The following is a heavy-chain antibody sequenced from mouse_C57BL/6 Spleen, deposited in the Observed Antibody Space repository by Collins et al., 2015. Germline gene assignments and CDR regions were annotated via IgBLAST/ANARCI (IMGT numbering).Heavy chain of an antibody. V-gene: IGHV1-26*01. Sequence: MNWVKQSHGKSLEWIGDINPDNGDTTYNQKFKGKATLTVGKSSSTAYMEVRSLTSEDSAVYYCARPPHYYGGSSYWYFDVWGTGTTVTVSS. CDR3: ARPPHYYGGSSYWYFDV. CDR2: INPDNGDT. D-gene: IGHD1-1*01. J-gene: IGHJ1*03.